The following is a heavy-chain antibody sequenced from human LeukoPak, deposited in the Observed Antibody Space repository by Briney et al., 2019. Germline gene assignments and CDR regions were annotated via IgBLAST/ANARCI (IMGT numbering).Heavy chain of an antibody. CDR1: GFTFSTYW. CDR3: VRVAGDHSSSWYYFDY. D-gene: IGHD6-13*01. J-gene: IGHJ4*02. V-gene: IGHV3-7*01. Sequence: QTGGSLRLSCAASGFTFSTYWMSWVRQAPGKGLEWVANIKQDGSEKYYVDSVKGRFTISKDNAKNSLYLQMNSPKAEDTAVYYCVRVAGDHSSSWYYFDYWGQGTLVTVSS. CDR2: IKQDGSEK.